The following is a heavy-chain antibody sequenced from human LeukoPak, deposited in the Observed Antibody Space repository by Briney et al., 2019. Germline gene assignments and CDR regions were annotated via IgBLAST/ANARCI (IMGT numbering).Heavy chain of an antibody. V-gene: IGHV1-69*13. J-gene: IGHJ4*02. CDR2: IIPIFGTA. CDR3: ASGRYDISTGYPPRFDY. D-gene: IGHD3-9*01. Sequence: ASVKVSCKATGGTFSSYAISWVRQAPGQGLEWMGGIIPIFGTANYAQKFQGRVTITADESTSTAYMELSSLRSEDTAVYYCASGRYDISTGYPPRFDYWGQGTLVTVSS. CDR1: GGTFSSYA.